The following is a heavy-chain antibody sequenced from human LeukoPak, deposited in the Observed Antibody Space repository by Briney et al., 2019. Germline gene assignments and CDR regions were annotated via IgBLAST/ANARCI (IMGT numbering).Heavy chain of an antibody. CDR2: IYPGDSDT. Sequence: PGGSLRLSCAASGFTFTSYWIGWVRQMPGKGLEWMGIIYPGDSDTRYSPSFQGQVTISADKSISTAYLQWSSLKASDTAMYYCASSSSTSYYYYGMDVWGQGTTVTVSS. CDR1: GFTFTSYW. V-gene: IGHV5-51*01. D-gene: IGHD2-2*01. CDR3: ASSSSTSYYYYGMDV. J-gene: IGHJ6*02.